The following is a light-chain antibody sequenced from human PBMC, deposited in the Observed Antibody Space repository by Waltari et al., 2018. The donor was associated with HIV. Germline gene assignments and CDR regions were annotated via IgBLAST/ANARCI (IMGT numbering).Light chain of an antibody. CDR2: END. V-gene: IGLV1-51*02. CDR1: GSNLGTHS. Sequence: QPVLTHPPSVSASPGQNVTISCSGSGSNLGTHSVSWYQQFTGKGPLLLFYENDRRASEVPGRFSASKSGPTATLDITGLQTGDEADYYCGTKDDNVLLGLFGTGTWVTVL. CDR3: GTKDDNVLLGL. J-gene: IGLJ1*01.